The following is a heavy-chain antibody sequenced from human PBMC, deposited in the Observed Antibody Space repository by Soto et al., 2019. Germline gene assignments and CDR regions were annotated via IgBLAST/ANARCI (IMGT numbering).Heavy chain of an antibody. CDR3: ARGGSYINRPFDY. CDR2: IYYSGST. D-gene: IGHD1-26*01. Sequence: SVTLSLTCTVSGGSISSYYWSWIRQPPGKGLEWIGYIYYSGSTNYNPSLKSRVTISVDTSKNQFSLKLSSVTAADTAVYYCARGGSYINRPFDYWGQGTLVTVSS. J-gene: IGHJ4*02. CDR1: GGSISSYY. V-gene: IGHV4-59*01.